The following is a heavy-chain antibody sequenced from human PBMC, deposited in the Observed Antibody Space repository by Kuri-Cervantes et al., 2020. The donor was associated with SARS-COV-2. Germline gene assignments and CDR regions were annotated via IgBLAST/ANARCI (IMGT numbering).Heavy chain of an antibody. V-gene: IGHV4-61*02. J-gene: IGHJ6*03. CDR2: IDNSGST. CDR1: GGSIRSGTHY. D-gene: IGHD3-3*01. CDR3: ARVGRFLEWLLSVGGYYYYMDV. Sequence: LRLSCTVSGGSIRSGTHYWSWIRQPAGKGLEWIGRIDNSGSTNYNPSLKSRPTMSVDTSQNQFSLKLSSVTAADTAVYYCARVGRFLEWLLSVGGYYYYMDVWGKGTTVTVSS.